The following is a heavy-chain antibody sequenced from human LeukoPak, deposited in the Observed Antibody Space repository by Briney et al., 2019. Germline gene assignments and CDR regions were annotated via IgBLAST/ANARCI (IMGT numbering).Heavy chain of an antibody. Sequence: ASVKVSCKASGYSFTNYGISWVRQAPGQGLEWMGWISPYNDNTNYAQKFQGRVTVTTDTYTTTAYMELRSLSSDDTAVYYCATTVIYDDSGEYFQHWGQGTLVTVSS. CDR1: GYSFTNYG. D-gene: IGHD3-22*01. V-gene: IGHV1-18*01. J-gene: IGHJ1*01. CDR3: ATTVIYDDSGEYFQH. CDR2: ISPYNDNT.